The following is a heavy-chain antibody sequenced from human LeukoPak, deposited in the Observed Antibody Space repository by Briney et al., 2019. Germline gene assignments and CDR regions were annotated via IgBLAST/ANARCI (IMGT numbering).Heavy chain of an antibody. CDR3: ARGFRVYDSSGSSAFDI. J-gene: IGHJ3*02. Sequence: SETLSLTCAVYGGSFSGYYWSWIRQPPGKGLEWIGEINHSGSTNYNPSLKSRVTISVDTSKNQFSLKLSSVTAADTAVYYCARGFRVYDSSGSSAFDIWGQGTMVTVSS. CDR2: INHSGST. CDR1: GGSFSGYY. V-gene: IGHV4-34*01. D-gene: IGHD3-22*01.